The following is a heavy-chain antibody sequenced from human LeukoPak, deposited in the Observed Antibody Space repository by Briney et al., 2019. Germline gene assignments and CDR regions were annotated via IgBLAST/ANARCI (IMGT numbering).Heavy chain of an antibody. CDR1: GFTFSSYS. Sequence: KTGGSLRLSCAASGFTFSSYSMNWVRQAPGKGLEWASSISSSSSYIYYADSVKGRFTISRDNAKNSLYLQMDSLRAEDTAVYYCARVFVVVVAATHYGMDVWGQGTTVTVSS. CDR3: ARVFVVVVAATHYGMDV. CDR2: ISSSSSYI. J-gene: IGHJ6*02. V-gene: IGHV3-21*01. D-gene: IGHD2-15*01.